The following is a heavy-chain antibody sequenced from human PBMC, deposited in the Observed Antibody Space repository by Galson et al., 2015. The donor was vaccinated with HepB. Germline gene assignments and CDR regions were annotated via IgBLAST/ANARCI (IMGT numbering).Heavy chain of an antibody. V-gene: IGHV3-23*01. D-gene: IGHD2-15*01. Sequence: SLRLSCAASGFTFTRYAMTWVRQAPGKGLEWVASITSSGGKTYYADSVKGRFTISRDNSKNTLFLQLNSLRAEDTAVYYCTNEGIMVANNPYHLHYWGQGTLVTVSS. CDR1: GFTFTRYA. CDR2: ITSSGGKT. CDR3: TNEGIMVANNPYHLHY. J-gene: IGHJ4*02.